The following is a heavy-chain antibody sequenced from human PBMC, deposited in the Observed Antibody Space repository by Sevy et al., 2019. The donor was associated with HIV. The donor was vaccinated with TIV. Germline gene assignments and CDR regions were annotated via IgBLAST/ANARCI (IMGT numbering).Heavy chain of an antibody. CDR1: GGSISSSSYY. V-gene: IGHV4-39*01. CDR3: ARLTMILRGYHGMDV. CDR2: IYYSGST. Sequence: SETLSLTCTVSGGSISSSSYYWGWIRQPPGKGLEWIGSIYYSGSTYYNPSLKSRVTISVDTSKNQFSLKLSSVTAADTAVYYSARLTMILRGYHGMDVWGQGTTVTVSS. J-gene: IGHJ6*02. D-gene: IGHD3-22*01.